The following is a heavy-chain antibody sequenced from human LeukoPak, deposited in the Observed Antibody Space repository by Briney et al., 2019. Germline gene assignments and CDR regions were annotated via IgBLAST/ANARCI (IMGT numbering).Heavy chain of an antibody. J-gene: IGHJ4*02. CDR1: GFTFTSSA. V-gene: IGHV1-58*01. Sequence: AASVKVSCKASGFTFTSSAVQWVRQARGQRLEWIGWIVVGSGNTNYVQKFQGRVTITRDMSTSTAYMELSSLRSEDTAVYYCAAAHSGSYLPFDYWGQGTLVTVSS. D-gene: IGHD1-26*01. CDR2: IVVGSGNT. CDR3: AAAHSGSYLPFDY.